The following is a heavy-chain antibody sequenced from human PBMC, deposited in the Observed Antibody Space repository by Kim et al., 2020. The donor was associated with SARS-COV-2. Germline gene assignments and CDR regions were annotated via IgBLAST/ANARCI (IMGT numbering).Heavy chain of an antibody. CDR3: ARDKGERYADY. CDR2: IWAGGSKE. Sequence: GGSLRLSCAASGLLFSASGMHWVRQAPGKGLEWVAMIWAGGSKEYYADSVNGRFTISRDNSKNTVYLQMNSLRAEDTAVYYCARDKGERYADYWGQGTLVIVS. J-gene: IGHJ4*02. CDR1: GLLFSASG. V-gene: IGHV3-33*01. D-gene: IGHD3-16*01.